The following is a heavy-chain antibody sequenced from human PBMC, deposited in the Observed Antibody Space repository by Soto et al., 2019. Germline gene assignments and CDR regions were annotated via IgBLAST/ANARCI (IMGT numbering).Heavy chain of an antibody. CDR1: GYTFTSYA. CDR3: ARARGVVPAAISYWFDP. Sequence: GASVKVSCKASGYTFTSYAMHWVRQAPGQRLEWMGWINAGNGNTKYSQKFQGRVTITRDTSASTACMELSSLRSEDTAVYYCARARGVVPAAISYWFDPWGQGTLVTVSS. J-gene: IGHJ5*02. V-gene: IGHV1-3*01. CDR2: INAGNGNT. D-gene: IGHD2-2*02.